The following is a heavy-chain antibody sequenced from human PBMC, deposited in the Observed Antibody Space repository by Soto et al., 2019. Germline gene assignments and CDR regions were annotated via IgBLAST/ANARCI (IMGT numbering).Heavy chain of an antibody. CDR3: ARYQYSSSLAYYYYYGMDV. CDR1: GYTFTGYY. V-gene: IGHV1-2*02. J-gene: IGHJ6*02. Sequence: ASVKVSCKASGYTFTGYYMHWVRQAPGQGLEWMGWINPNSGGTNYAQKFQGRVTMTRDTSTSTAYMELSRLRSDDTAVYYCARYQYSSSLAYYYYYGMDVWGQGTTVTVSS. D-gene: IGHD6-6*01. CDR2: INPNSGGT.